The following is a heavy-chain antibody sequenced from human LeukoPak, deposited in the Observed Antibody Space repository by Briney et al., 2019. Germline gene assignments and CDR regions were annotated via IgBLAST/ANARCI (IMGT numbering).Heavy chain of an antibody. D-gene: IGHD3-3*01. J-gene: IGHJ5*02. CDR1: GDSISNYY. CDR3: AREDYDFWSGNSNWFDP. Sequence: PSETLSLTCTVSGDSISNYYWSWIRQPAGKGLEWIGRIYTSGSTSYNPSLKSRVTMSVDTSKNQFSLKLSSVTAADTAVYYCAREDYDFWSGNSNWFDPWGQGTLVTVSS. V-gene: IGHV4-4*07. CDR2: IYTSGST.